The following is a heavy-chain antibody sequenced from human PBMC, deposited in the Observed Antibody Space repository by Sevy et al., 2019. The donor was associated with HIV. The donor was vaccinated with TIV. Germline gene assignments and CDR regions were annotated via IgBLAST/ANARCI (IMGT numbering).Heavy chain of an antibody. CDR1: GGSISSGDYY. D-gene: IGHD5-12*01. CDR3: ARDHRRDGYKRSYYYYGMDV. Sequence: SETLSLTCTVSGGSISSGDYYWSWIRQPPGKGLEWIGYIYYSGSTYYNPSLKSRVTISVDTSKNQFPLKLSSVTAADTAVYYCARDHRRDGYKRSYYYYGMDVWGQGTTVTVSS. CDR2: IYYSGST. J-gene: IGHJ6*02. V-gene: IGHV4-30-4*01.